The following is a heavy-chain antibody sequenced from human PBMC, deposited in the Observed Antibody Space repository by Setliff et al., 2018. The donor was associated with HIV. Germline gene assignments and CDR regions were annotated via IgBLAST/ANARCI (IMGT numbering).Heavy chain of an antibody. V-gene: IGHV4-38-2*01. CDR1: GYPIIEAYY. CDR2: IFRGVTT. CDR3: ARADSRRGAGYQYMDV. D-gene: IGHD4-4*01. J-gene: IGHJ6*03. Sequence: KPSETLSLTCAVSGYPIIEAYYWLWIRQSPTKGLEYIGIIFRGVTTYYNPSLRSRVALSMDTSKNQFSLRLSSVTAADTAIYYCARADSRRGAGYQYMDVWGKGTTVTVSS.